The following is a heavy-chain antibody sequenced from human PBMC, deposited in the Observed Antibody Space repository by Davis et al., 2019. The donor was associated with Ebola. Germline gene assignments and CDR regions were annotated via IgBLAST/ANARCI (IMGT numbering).Heavy chain of an antibody. CDR2: LNPNSGNP. Sequence: ASVKVSCKASGYTFTSYDINWVRQATGQGLEWMGWLNPNSGNPDCTQKFQGRVTMTRNISIGTAYMELSSLRSEDTAVYYCARGVAGDYWGQGTLVTVSS. V-gene: IGHV1-8*01. CDR1: GYTFTSYD. CDR3: ARGVAGDY. J-gene: IGHJ4*02. D-gene: IGHD2-15*01.